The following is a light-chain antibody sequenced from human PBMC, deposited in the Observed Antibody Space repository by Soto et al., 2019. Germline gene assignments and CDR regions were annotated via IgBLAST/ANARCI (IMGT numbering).Light chain of an antibody. J-gene: IGKJ1*01. CDR2: GAS. CDR1: LTMNNN. Sequence: EIVMTQSPATLSVSPGESVTLSCRASLTMNNNIAWYQHKPGQAPRLLIFGASSRATGVPGRFSGSGFGTEFTLSISSLQYEDFAVSYCQQYNERPPWTFGQGTTVEMK. CDR3: QQYNERPPWT. V-gene: IGKV3-15*01.